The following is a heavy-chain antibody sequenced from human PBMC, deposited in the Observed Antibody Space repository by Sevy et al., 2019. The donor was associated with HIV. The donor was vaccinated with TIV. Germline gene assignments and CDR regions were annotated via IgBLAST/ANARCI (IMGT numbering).Heavy chain of an antibody. CDR1: GGPISTCTNF. D-gene: IGHD3-16*01. Sequence: SETLSLTCIVSGGPISTCTNFWGWIRQPPGQGLEWIGSIYCGGSTYYNPSLKSRVAISVDTSKNQFSLKVNSVSAADTAVYYCARGRITFFDDWGQGALVTVSS. CDR3: ARGRITFFDD. CDR2: IYCGGST. V-gene: IGHV4-39*01. J-gene: IGHJ4*02.